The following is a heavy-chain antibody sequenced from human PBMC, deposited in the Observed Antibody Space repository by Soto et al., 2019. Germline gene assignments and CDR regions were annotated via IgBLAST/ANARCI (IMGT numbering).Heavy chain of an antibody. J-gene: IGHJ4*02. V-gene: IGHV5-10-1*01. CDR3: ANFDY. CDR2: IDPSDSKT. Sequence: PGESLKISCKGSGYYFTSYWINWVRQMPGKGLEWTGRIDPSDSKTNYSPSFQGHVTISVDKSISTVYLQWRSLKASDSAMYYCANFDYWGQGTLVTVSS. CDR1: GYYFTSYW.